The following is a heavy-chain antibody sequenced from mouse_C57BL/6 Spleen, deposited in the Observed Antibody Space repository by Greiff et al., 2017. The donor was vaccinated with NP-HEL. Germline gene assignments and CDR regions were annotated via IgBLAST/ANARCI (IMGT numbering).Heavy chain of an antibody. CDR1: GYTFPSYW. CDR3: ARSYGNYPDY. CDR2: IDPSDSAT. V-gene: IGHV1-52*01. D-gene: IGHD2-1*01. J-gene: IGHJ2*01. Sequence: VQLQQSGAELVRPGSSVKLSCKASGYTFPSYWMHWVKQRPIQGLEWIGNIDPSDSATHYNQKFKDKATLTVDKSSSTAYMQLSSLTSEDSAVYYCARSYGNYPDYWGQGTTLTVSS.